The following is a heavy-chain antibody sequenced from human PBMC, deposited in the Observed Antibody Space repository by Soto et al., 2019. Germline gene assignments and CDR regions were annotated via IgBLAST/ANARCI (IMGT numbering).Heavy chain of an antibody. V-gene: IGHV1-69*12. CDR2: IIPIFGTA. J-gene: IGHJ6*02. CDR3: AREVHYDYVWGSYRPMGADV. D-gene: IGHD3-16*02. Sequence: QVQLVQSGAEVKKPGSSVKVSCKASGGTFSSYAISWVRQAPGQGLEWMGGIIPIFGTANYAQKFQGRVTITADESTSTAYMELSSLRSEDTAVNYCAREVHYDYVWGSYRPMGADVWGQGTTVTVSS. CDR1: GGTFSSYA.